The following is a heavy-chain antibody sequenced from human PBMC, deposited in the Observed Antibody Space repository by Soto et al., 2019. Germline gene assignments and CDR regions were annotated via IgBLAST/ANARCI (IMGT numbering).Heavy chain of an antibody. J-gene: IGHJ4*02. CDR2: IKSKTDGETT. V-gene: IGHV3-15*01. CDR1: GFTFSNAW. Sequence: GGSLRLSCAASGFTFSNAWMSWVRQAPGKGLEWVGRIKSKTDGETTDYAAPVKGRFTISRDDSKNTLYLQMNSLKTEDTAVYYCTGDYYNSNGYHVDYWGQGTLVTVSS. CDR3: TGDYYNSNGYHVDY. D-gene: IGHD3-22*01.